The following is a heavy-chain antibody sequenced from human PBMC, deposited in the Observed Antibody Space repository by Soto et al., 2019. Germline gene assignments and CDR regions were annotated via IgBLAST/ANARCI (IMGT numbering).Heavy chain of an antibody. J-gene: IGHJ1*01. CDR3: VKDESINWYSGHFRH. D-gene: IGHD6-13*01. CDR2: INWNSGSI. Sequence: PVGSLRLSCAASGFTFDDYAMHWVRQVPGKGLEWVPGINWNSGSIGYGDSVKGRFAISRDNAKNSLHLQMNSLSAEDTAFYYCVKDESINWYSGHFRHWGQGTLVTVSS. CDR1: GFTFDDYA. V-gene: IGHV3-9*01.